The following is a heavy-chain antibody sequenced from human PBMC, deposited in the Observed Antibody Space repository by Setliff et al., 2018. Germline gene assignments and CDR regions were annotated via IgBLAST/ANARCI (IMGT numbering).Heavy chain of an antibody. CDR2: IYSSGNT. CDR1: GGSIDSGDYY. J-gene: IGHJ6*02. Sequence: SETLSLTCTVSGGSIDSGDYYWGWIRQPPGKGLEWIGSIYSSGNTYYNPSLKRRVTVSLDTSKNQFSLKLTSMTAADTAVYYCARDQWVRSPPLYFSYSMDVWGQGTTVTVSS. CDR3: ARDQWVRSPPLYFSYSMDV. D-gene: IGHD5-12*01. V-gene: IGHV4-39*07.